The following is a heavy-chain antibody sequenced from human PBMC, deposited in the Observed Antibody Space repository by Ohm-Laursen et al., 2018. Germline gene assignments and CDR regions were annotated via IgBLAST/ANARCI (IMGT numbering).Heavy chain of an antibody. CDR3: ARQGRRDAFDI. V-gene: IGHV4-59*08. J-gene: IGHJ3*02. CDR1: GGSISSYY. Sequence: SDTLSLTCTVSGGSISSYYWSWIRQPPGKGLEWIGYIYYSGSTNYNPSLKSRVTISVDTSKNQFSLKLSSVTAADTAVYYCARQGRRDAFDIWGQGTMVTVSS. CDR2: IYYSGST.